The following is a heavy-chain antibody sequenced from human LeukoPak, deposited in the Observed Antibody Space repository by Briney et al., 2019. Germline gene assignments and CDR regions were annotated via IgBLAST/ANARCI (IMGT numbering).Heavy chain of an antibody. D-gene: IGHD2-2*01. CDR3: ARVSGYCSSTSCHAYSDN. V-gene: IGHV3-21*01. CDR1: GFTFNSYG. CDR2: ISSTSSYI. J-gene: IGHJ4*02. Sequence: GGSLRLSCAASGFTFNSYGMHWVRQAPGKGLEWVSSISSTSSYIYHADSVKGRFTISRDNAKNSLYLQMNSLRAEDTAVYYCARVSGYCSSTSCHAYSDNWGQGTLVTVSS.